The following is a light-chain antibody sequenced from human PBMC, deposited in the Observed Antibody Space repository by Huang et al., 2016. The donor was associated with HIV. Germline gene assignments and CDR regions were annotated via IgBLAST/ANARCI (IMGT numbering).Light chain of an antibody. CDR2: GAS. CDR3: QQYNNWPYT. CDR1: QSVGSK. J-gene: IGKJ2*01. Sequence: DTVMTQTPATLSVSPGARATLSCRASQSVGSKLAWFQQKPGQAPRLLIPGASPRATGIPARFSGSGSGTEFTLTISSLQSEDFAVYYCQQYNNWPYTFGQGTKLEIK. V-gene: IGKV3-15*01.